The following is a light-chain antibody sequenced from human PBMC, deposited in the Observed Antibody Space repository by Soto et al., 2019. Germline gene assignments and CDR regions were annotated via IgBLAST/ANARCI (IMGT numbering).Light chain of an antibody. Sequence: QSVLTQSPSASASLGASVNLTCTLSSGHSSYAIAWHQQQPEKGPRYLMKFDSDGTHTKGDGIPDRFSGSSSGAERYLTISSLQSEDEADYYCQTWDTGTVVFGGGTKLTVL. CDR2: FDSDGTH. J-gene: IGLJ2*01. V-gene: IGLV4-69*01. CDR3: QTWDTGTVV. CDR1: SGHSSYA.